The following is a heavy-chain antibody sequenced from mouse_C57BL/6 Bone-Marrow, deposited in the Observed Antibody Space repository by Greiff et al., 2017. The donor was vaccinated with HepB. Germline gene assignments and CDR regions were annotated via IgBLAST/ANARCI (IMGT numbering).Heavy chain of an antibody. J-gene: IGHJ4*01. CDR3: AGADYRLSMDY. Sequence: ESGPGLVKPSQSLFLTCSITGFPITSGYYWIWIRQSPGKPLEWMGYITHSGETFYNPSLQIPITITRETSKNQFFLHLNSVTTEDTAMYYCAGADYRLSMDYWGQGTSVTVSS. CDR1: GFPITSGYY. D-gene: IGHD1-2*01. CDR2: ITHSGET. V-gene: IGHV12-3*01.